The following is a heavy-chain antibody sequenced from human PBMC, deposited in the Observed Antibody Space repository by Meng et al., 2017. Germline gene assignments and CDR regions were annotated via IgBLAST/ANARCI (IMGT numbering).Heavy chain of an antibody. CDR3: ARGGDYSSWDY. J-gene: IGHJ4*02. CDR2: VNPINGKT. D-gene: IGHD4-11*01. Sequence: VRLVQAGAEVKKPGASVKVSCKPSGYRFTSYDINWIRQAPGQGLEWMGWVNPINGKTGYAQKFQGRLTMTRDTSIRTAYMELSSLKSEDTAIYYCARGGDYSSWDYWGQGTLVTVSS. V-gene: IGHV1-8*01. CDR1: GYRFTSYD.